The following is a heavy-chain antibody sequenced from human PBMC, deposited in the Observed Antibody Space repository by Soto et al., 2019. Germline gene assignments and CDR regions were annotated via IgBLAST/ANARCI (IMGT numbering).Heavy chain of an antibody. D-gene: IGHD2-2*01. CDR1: GGSITSHY. CDR2: IHHSGST. V-gene: IGHV4-59*08. CDR3: ARVPDY. J-gene: IGHJ4*02. Sequence: SDTLSLTCSVSGGSITSHYCSWFRQPPGKGLEWIGYIHHSGSTSYNPSLKSRVTMSVDTSKNHFSLKVKSVTAADTAVYYCARVPDYWGQGTLVTVSS.